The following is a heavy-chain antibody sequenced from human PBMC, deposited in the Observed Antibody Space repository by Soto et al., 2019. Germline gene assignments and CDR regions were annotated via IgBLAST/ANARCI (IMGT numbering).Heavy chain of an antibody. Sequence: QVQLVESGGGVVQPGRSLRLSCAASGFTFSSYGMHWVRQAPGKGLEWVAVISYDGTNKYYAGSVKGRFTISRDNSKNTLYLQMNSLRAEDTAVYYCAKAAGDYGGNAYYDYGMDVWGQGTTVTVCS. CDR2: ISYDGTNK. V-gene: IGHV3-30*18. CDR1: GFTFSSYG. D-gene: IGHD4-17*01. J-gene: IGHJ6*02. CDR3: AKAAGDYGGNAYYDYGMDV.